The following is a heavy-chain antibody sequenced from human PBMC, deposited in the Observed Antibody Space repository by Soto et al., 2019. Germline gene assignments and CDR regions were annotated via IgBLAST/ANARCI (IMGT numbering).Heavy chain of an antibody. J-gene: IGHJ6*02. V-gene: IGHV4-31*03. D-gene: IGHD4-4*01. CDR3: ARLDYSNYYYGMDV. CDR1: GGSISSGGYY. CDR2: IYYSGST. Sequence: QVQLQESGPGLVKPSQTLSLTCIVSGGSISSGGYYWSWIRQHPGKGLEWIGYIYYSGSTYYNPSLNSRVTISVDTSESQFSLRLSSVTAADTAVYYCARLDYSNYYYGMDVWGQGTTVTVSS.